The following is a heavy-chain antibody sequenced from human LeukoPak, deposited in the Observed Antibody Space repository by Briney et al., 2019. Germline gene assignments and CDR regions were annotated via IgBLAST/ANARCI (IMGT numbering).Heavy chain of an antibody. V-gene: IGHV1-69*05. D-gene: IGHD1-14*01. CDR3: ASSIFLRPRNHLFDI. CDR2: IIPIFGTA. CDR1: GGTFSSYA. J-gene: IGHJ3*02. Sequence: GASVNVSCKASGGTFSSYAISWVRQAPGQGLEWMGGIIPIFGTANYAQKFQGRVTITTDESTSTAYMELSSLRSEDTAVYYCASSIFLRPRNHLFDIWGQGTMVTVSS.